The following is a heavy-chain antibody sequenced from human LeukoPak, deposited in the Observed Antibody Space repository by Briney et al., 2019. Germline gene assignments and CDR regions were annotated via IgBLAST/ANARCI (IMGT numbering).Heavy chain of an antibody. Sequence: GGSLRLSCAASGITFSSYAMHWVRQAPGKGLEWVAVISYDGSNKYYADSVKGRFTISRDNSKNTLYLQMNSLRAEATAVYYCARDRGSSSPGFDPWGQGTLVTVSS. CDR2: ISYDGSNK. CDR3: ARDRGSSSPGFDP. J-gene: IGHJ5*02. D-gene: IGHD6-6*01. CDR1: GITFSSYA. V-gene: IGHV3-30*01.